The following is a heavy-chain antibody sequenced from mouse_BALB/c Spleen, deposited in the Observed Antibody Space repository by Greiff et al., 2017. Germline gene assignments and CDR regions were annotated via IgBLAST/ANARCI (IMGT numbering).Heavy chain of an antibody. V-gene: IGHV14-1*02. Sequence: EVQLQESGAELVRPGALVKLSCKASGFNIKDYYMHWVKQRPEQGLGWIGWIDPENGNTIYDPKFQGKASITADTSSNTAYLQLSSLTSEDTAVYYCARYYYAMDDGGQGTSVTVAS. CDR2: IDPENGNT. J-gene: IGHJ4*01. CDR1: GFNIKDYY. CDR3: ARYYYAMDD.